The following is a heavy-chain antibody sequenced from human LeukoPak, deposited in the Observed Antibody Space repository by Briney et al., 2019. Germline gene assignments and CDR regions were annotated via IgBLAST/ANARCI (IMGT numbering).Heavy chain of an antibody. V-gene: IGHV4-59*08. CDR1: GGSISSHY. CDR2: IYDSGST. J-gene: IGHJ6*02. Sequence: SETLSLTCTVSGGSISSHYWSWIRQPPGRGPEWIAYIYDSGSTDYNPSLKSRVSISLDTSKNQLSLKLSSVTAADTAVYYCARHLGSGSYYPYGLDVWGQGTTVTVSS. CDR3: ARHLGSGSYYPYGLDV. D-gene: IGHD3-10*01.